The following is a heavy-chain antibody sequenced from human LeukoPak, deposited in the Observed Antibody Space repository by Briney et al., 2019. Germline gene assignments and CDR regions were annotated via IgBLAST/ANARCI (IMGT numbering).Heavy chain of an antibody. Sequence: SETLSLTCTVSGGSISSYYWNWIRQPPGRGLEWIGYIYYSGSTNYNPSLKSRVTISVDTSKNQFSLKLRSVTAADTAVYYCARGGSSASNWFDPWGQGTLVTVSS. CDR2: IYYSGST. CDR3: ARGGSSASNWFDP. CDR1: GGSISSYY. J-gene: IGHJ5*02. D-gene: IGHD2-2*01. V-gene: IGHV4-59*01.